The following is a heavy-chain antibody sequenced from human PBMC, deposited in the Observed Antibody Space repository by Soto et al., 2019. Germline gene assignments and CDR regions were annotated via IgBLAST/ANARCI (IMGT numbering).Heavy chain of an antibody. V-gene: IGHV3-74*01. D-gene: IGHD2-8*02. J-gene: IGHJ3*02. CDR2: IDSDGSST. CDR3: AKELVAAPDNAFDI. CDR1: GFTFSSYW. Sequence: GGSLRLSCAASGFTFSSYWMHWVRQAPGKGLVWVSRIDSDGSSTSYADSVKGRFTISRDNAKNTLYLQMNSLRAEDTAVYYCAKELVAAPDNAFDIWGQGTMVTVSS.